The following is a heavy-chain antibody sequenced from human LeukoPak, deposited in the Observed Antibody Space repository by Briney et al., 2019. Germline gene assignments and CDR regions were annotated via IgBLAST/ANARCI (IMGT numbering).Heavy chain of an antibody. V-gene: IGHV3-21*01. CDR1: GFTFSSYS. J-gene: IGHJ3*02. CDR3: ARARWYDYVWGSYRPSDAFDI. CDR2: ITRSSNYI. Sequence: GGSLRLSCVASGFTFSSYSMNWVRQAPGKGLEWVSSITRSSNYIYYADSVKGRFTISRDNAKNSLYLQMNSLRAEDTAVYYCARARWYDYVWGSYRPSDAFDIWGQGTMVTVSS. D-gene: IGHD3-16*02.